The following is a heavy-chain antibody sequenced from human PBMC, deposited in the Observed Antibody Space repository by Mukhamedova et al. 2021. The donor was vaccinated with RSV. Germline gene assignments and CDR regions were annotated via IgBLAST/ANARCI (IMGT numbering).Heavy chain of an antibody. CDR1: GFTLRSYW. D-gene: IGHD5-24*01. Sequence: GFTLRSYWMHWVRQAPGKGLVWVSRINGDGSSTAYADSVKGRFTISRDNAENTLYLQMNSLRAEDTALYYCTRSRDSYNLMGDS. J-gene: IGHJ5*01. CDR3: TRSRDSYNLMGDS. CDR2: INGDGSST. V-gene: IGHV3-74*01.